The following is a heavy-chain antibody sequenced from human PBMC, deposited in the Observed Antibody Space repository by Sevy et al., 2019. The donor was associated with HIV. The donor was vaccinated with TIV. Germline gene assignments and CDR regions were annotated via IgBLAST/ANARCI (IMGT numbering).Heavy chain of an antibody. CDR3: ERGPLVRGHFDY. CDR1: GFTFSSYA. Sequence: GGSLRLSCAASGFTFSSYAMHWVRQAPGKGLEWVPVISYDGSNKYYADSVKGRFTISRDNYKNTLYLQMNSLRAEDTAVYYCERGPLVRGHFDYWGQGTMVTVSS. CDR2: ISYDGSNK. D-gene: IGHD2-2*01. J-gene: IGHJ4*02. V-gene: IGHV3-30-3*01.